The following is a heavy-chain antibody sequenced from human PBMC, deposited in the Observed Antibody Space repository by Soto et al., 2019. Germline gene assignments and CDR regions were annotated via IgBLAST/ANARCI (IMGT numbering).Heavy chain of an antibody. CDR2: IYYSGSA. CDR3: ARQGSRAFDI. J-gene: IGHJ3*02. V-gene: IGHV4-39*01. CDR1: GGSISTSVYY. D-gene: IGHD2-15*01. Sequence: SETLSLTCTVSGGSISTSVYYRGWIRQPPGRGLEWMANIYYSGSAYYNPSLKSRVSTSVDTSKNQFSLKLRSVTAADTAVYYCARQGSRAFDIWGQGTMVTVSS.